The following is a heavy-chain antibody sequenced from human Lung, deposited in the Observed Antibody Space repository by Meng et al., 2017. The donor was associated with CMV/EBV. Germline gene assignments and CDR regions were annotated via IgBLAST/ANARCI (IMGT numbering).Heavy chain of an antibody. J-gene: IGHJ4*02. Sequence: ESXKISXAASGFTFSKSWIHWVRQGPGKGLVWVSRINDDGSSTTYADSVKGRFTVSRDNAKDTLYLQMSSLRAEDTAVYYCATETFHDFGSGYVPFGYWGQGTLVTVSS. CDR1: GFTFSKSW. CDR3: ATETFHDFGSGYVPFGY. D-gene: IGHD3-3*01. CDR2: INDDGSST. V-gene: IGHV3-74*01.